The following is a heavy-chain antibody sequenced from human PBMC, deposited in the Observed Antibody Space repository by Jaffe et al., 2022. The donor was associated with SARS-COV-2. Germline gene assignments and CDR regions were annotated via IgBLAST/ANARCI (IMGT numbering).Heavy chain of an antibody. J-gene: IGHJ5*02. D-gene: IGHD3-3*01. V-gene: IGHV3-23*01. CDR2: ISGSGGST. Sequence: EVQLLESGGGLVQPGGSLRLSCAAPGFTFSNYAMSWVRQAPGKGLEWVSAISGSGGSTYYADSVKGRFTISRDNSKNTLYLQMNSLKAEDTAVYYCAKSGSGGVLEWFIHWGQGTLVTVSS. CDR1: GFTFSNYA. CDR3: AKSGSGGVLEWFIH.